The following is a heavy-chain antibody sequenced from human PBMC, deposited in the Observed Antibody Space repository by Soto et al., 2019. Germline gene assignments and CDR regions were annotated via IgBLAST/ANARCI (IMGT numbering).Heavy chain of an antibody. J-gene: IGHJ4*02. D-gene: IGHD2-2*01. Sequence: SRYCMSWVRQAPGKGLEWVANINQDGSDKSYVDSVKGRFTISRDNANNTVNLQMNNLGVDDTAVYYCARGSDGSRSPYLNYWGPGTLVTVYS. CDR2: INQDGSDK. V-gene: IGHV3-7*03. CDR1: SRYC. CDR3: ARGSDGSRSPYLNY.